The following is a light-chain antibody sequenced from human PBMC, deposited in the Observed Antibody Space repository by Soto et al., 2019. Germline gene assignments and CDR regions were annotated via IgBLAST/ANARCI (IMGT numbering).Light chain of an antibody. J-gene: IGKJ1*01. CDR1: QSVCML. Sequence: EIVMTQSPATLSVSPGARATLSGRASQSVCMLLAWYQQTHGQAPRLXIHGATTRETGIPAMFSGSGAGTECTLTISSLQSEDFEVDYCQQYNNWTRTFGQGTKVDIK. CDR2: GAT. CDR3: QQYNNWTRT. V-gene: IGKV3-15*01.